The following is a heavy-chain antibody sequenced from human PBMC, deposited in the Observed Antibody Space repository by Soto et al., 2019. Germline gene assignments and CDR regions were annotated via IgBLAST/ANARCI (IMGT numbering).Heavy chain of an antibody. CDR1: GGSISSYY. Sequence: QVQLQESGPGLVKPSETLSLTCTVSGGSISSYYWSWIRQPTVKGLEYLGHVDNSGTNIHSPSLKSRTTILVETSNNQISLMLTALTASATALYYCAGGSSLCWECFHHWGQGILITVSS. CDR3: AGGSSLCWECFHH. V-gene: IGHV4-59*01. D-gene: IGHD2-2*01. J-gene: IGHJ1*01. CDR2: VDNSGTN.